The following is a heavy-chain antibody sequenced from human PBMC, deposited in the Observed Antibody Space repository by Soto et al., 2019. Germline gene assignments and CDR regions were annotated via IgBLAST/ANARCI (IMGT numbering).Heavy chain of an antibody. CDR1: GYTFASYG. J-gene: IGHJ6*02. CDR2: ISTYNGST. Sequence: ASVKVSCKASGYTFASYGISWVRQAPGQGLEWMGWISTYNGSTSYAQKFQGRVTMTRDTSTSTVYMELSSLRSEDTAVYYCARGGYSNLHYYYGMDVWGQGTTVTVSS. D-gene: IGHD4-4*01. V-gene: IGHV1-18*01. CDR3: ARGGYSNLHYYYGMDV.